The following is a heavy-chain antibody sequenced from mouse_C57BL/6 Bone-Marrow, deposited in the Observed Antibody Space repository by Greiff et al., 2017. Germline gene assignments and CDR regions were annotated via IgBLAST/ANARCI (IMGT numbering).Heavy chain of an antibody. Sequence: LQESGAELVKPGASVTMSCKASGYTFTTYPIEWMKQTHGKSLAWIGNFHPNNDDTKYNQKFKGKATLTVEKSSSTVYLELSLLTSDDAAVYYCARGGNYGGYYFDYWGQGTTLTVAS. V-gene: IGHV1-47*01. CDR1: GYTFTTYP. CDR2: FHPNNDDT. J-gene: IGHJ2*01. CDR3: ARGGNYGGYYFDY. D-gene: IGHD2-1*01.